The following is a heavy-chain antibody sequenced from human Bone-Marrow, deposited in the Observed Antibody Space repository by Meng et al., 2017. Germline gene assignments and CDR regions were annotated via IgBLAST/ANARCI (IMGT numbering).Heavy chain of an antibody. J-gene: IGHJ6*02. CDR2: INRSGST. CDR1: GGSFSGYY. Sequence: GSLRLSCAVYGGSFSGYYWSWIRQPPGKGLEWIGEINRSGSTNYNPSLKSRVTISVDTSKNQFSLKLSSVTAADTAVYYCASRRGRGYCSGGSCYTIYYYYGMDVWGQGTTVTVSS. D-gene: IGHD2-15*01. V-gene: IGHV4-34*01. CDR3: ASRRGRGYCSGGSCYTIYYYYGMDV.